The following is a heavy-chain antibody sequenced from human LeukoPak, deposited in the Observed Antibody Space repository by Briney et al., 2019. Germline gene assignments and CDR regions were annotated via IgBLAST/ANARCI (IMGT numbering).Heavy chain of an antibody. CDR2: IRYDGSNK. CDR3: AKPTGDLYYFDY. Sequence: GGSLRLSCAASGFTFSSYGMHWVRQAPGKGLEWVALIRYDGSNKYYADSVKGRFTISRDNSKNTLYLQMDSLRAEDTAVYYCAKPTGDLYYFDYWGQGTLVTVSS. CDR1: GFTFSSYG. D-gene: IGHD7-27*01. V-gene: IGHV3-30*02. J-gene: IGHJ4*02.